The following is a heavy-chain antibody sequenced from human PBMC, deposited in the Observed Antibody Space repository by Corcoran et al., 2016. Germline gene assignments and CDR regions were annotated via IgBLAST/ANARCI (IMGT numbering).Heavy chain of an antibody. D-gene: IGHD1-26*01. CDR3: ATALSEWELQFDY. J-gene: IGHJ4*02. CDR2: IKQDGSEK. V-gene: IGHV3-7*01. CDR1: GFTFSSYW. Sequence: EVQLVESGGGLVQPGGSLRLSCAASGFTFSSYWMSWVRQAPGKGLEWVANIKQDGSEKYYVDSVKGRFTISRDNAKNSLYLQMNSLRAEDTAVDYCATALSEWELQFDYWGQGTLVTVSS.